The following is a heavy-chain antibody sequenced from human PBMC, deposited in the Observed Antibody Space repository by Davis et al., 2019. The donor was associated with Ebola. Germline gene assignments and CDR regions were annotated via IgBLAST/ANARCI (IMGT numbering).Heavy chain of an antibody. J-gene: IGHJ6*04. CDR1: GYTFTGYY. CDR3: ARGGVRGVIIIPDYYGMDV. D-gene: IGHD3-10*01. CDR2: INPNSGGT. Sequence: ASVKVSCKASGYTFTGYYMHWVRQAPGQGLEWMGRINPNSGGTNYAQKFQGRVTMTRDTSISTAYMELSRLRSDDPAVYYCARGGVRGVIIIPDYYGMDVWGKGTTVTVSS. V-gene: IGHV1-2*06.